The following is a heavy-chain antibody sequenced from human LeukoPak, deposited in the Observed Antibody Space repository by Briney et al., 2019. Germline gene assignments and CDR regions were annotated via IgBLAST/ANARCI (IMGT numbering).Heavy chain of an antibody. CDR1: GGTFSSYA. Sequence: SVKVSCKASGGTFSSYAISWVRQAPGQGLEWMGRIIPILGIANYAQKFQGRVTITADKSTSTACMELSSLRSEDTAVYYCARDPGNYGSGSYRTKNWFDPWGQGTLVTVSS. CDR3: ARDPGNYGSGSYRTKNWFDP. V-gene: IGHV1-69*04. D-gene: IGHD3-10*01. J-gene: IGHJ5*02. CDR2: IIPILGIA.